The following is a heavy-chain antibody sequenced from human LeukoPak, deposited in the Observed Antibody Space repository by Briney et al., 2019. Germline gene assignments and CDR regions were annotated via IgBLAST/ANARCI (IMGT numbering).Heavy chain of an antibody. V-gene: IGHV4-59*08. D-gene: IGHD6-6*01. CDR2: MSSSGST. J-gene: IGHJ4*02. Sequence: PSETLSLTCTVSGGSISTYHWNWIRQPPGKGLEWIAYMSSSGSTNYNPSLKSRVTMSVDTSKSQFSLHLSSVTAADTAVYYCARRPRFPSSIAARRVGYFDYWGQGTLVTVSS. CDR1: GGSISTYH. CDR3: ARRPRFPSSIAARRVGYFDY.